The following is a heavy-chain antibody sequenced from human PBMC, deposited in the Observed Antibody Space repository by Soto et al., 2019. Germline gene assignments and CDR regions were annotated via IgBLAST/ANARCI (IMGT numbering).Heavy chain of an antibody. CDR1: GGSISSGRYY. CDR2: ISYSGST. J-gene: IGHJ4*02. CDR3: ARANYGQWLDY. V-gene: IGHV4-31*03. Sequence: QVQLQESGPGLVKPSQTLSLTCTVSGGSISSGRYYWTWIRQHPGKGLEWIGYISYSGSTYYNPSLKSRITISADTSKNQFSLKLSSMTAADTAVYYCARANYGQWLDYWGQGTLVTVSS. D-gene: IGHD6-19*01.